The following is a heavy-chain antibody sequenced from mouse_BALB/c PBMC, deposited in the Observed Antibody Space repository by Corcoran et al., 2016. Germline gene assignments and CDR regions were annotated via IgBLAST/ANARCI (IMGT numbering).Heavy chain of an antibody. CDR2: INTYTGEP. CDR1: GYTFTNYG. Sequence: QIQLVQSGPELKKPGETVKISCTASGYTFTNYGMNWVKQALGKGLKWMGWINTYTGEPTYADDFKGRFAFSLETSASTAYLQINNLKNEDTATYFCAREPYAMDYWGQGTAVTVSS. J-gene: IGHJ4*01. CDR3: AREPYAMDY. V-gene: IGHV9-3-1*01.